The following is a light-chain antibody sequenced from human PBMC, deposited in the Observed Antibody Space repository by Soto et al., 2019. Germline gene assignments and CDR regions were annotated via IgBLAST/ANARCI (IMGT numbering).Light chain of an antibody. J-gene: IGLJ2*01. CDR1: SSDVGGFHY. Sequence: QSALTQPASVSGSPGQSITISCTGTSSDVGGFHYVSWYQHHPGKAPKLMVYEVSYRPSGVSNRFSGSKSGNTASLTISGLQAEDEADYYCSSYTSSTTRIFGGGTKRTVL. CDR2: EVS. V-gene: IGLV2-14*01. CDR3: SSYTSSTTRI.